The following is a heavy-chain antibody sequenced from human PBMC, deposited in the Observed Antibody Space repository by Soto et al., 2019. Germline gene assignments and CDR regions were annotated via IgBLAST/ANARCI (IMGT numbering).Heavy chain of an antibody. Sequence: EVQLVETGGGLIQPGGSLRLSCAVSGFAVSNSYLSWVRQAPGKGLEWVSIIYNNGDSYYPDSVRGRFTISRDTSKNMVFLQMNSLTAEDTAMYYCAKDLQFYGSGTPFDYWGQGTLVTVSS. CDR3: AKDLQFYGSGTPFDY. V-gene: IGHV3-53*02. J-gene: IGHJ4*02. CDR2: IYNNGDS. CDR1: GFAVSNSY. D-gene: IGHD3-10*01.